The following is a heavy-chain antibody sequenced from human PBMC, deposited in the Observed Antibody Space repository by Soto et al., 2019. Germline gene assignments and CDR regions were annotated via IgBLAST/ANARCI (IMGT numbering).Heavy chain of an antibody. CDR1: GGTFSSYA. Sequence: SVKVSCKASGGTFSSYAISWVRQAPGQGLEWMGGIIPIFGTANYAQKFQGRVTITADESTSTAYMELSSLRSEDTAVYYCARDGPWSGPRYYYYGMDVRGQVPTVTVSS. CDR3: ARDGPWSGPRYYYYGMDV. V-gene: IGHV1-69*13. CDR2: IIPIFGTA. J-gene: IGHJ6*02. D-gene: IGHD3-3*01.